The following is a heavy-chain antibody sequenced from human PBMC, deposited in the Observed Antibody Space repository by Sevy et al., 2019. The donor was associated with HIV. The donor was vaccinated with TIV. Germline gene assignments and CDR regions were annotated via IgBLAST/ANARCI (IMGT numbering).Heavy chain of an antibody. V-gene: IGHV3-30-3*01. CDR2: ISYDGSNK. CDR1: GFTFSSYA. D-gene: IGHD6-13*01. Sequence: GGSLRLSCAASGFTFSSYAMHWVRQAPGKGLEWVAVISYDGSNKYYADSVKGRFTISRDNSKNTPYLQMNSLRAEDTAVYYCARDPKRIAAAQNYWGQGTLVTVSS. CDR3: ARDPKRIAAAQNY. J-gene: IGHJ4*02.